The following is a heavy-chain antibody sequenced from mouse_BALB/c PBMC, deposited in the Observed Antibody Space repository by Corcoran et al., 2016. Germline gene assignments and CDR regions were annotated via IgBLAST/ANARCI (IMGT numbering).Heavy chain of an antibody. D-gene: IGHD1-1*01. CDR2: IYWDDAK. CDR1: GFSLSTSGMG. J-gene: IGHJ3*01. V-gene: IGHV8-12*01. Sequence: QVTLEESGPGILQPSQTLSLTCSFSGFSLSTSGMGVSWIRQPSGKGLEWLAHIYWDDAKRYNPSLKSRLTISKYTSRNQVFLKITSGDTADIATYYCARRAVDGSSYEPFAYWCQGTLATVSA. CDR3: ARRAVDGSSYEPFAY.